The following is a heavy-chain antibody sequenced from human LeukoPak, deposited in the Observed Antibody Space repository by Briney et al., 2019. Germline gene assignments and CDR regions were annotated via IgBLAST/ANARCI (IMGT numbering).Heavy chain of an antibody. CDR2: INPNSGGT. CDR3: ASHYYDSSGYYYDQKYFQH. D-gene: IGHD3-22*01. J-gene: IGHJ1*01. CDR1: GYTFTGYY. V-gene: IGHV1-2*06. Sequence: GASVKVSXKASGYTFTGYYMHWVRQAPGQGLEWMGRINPNSGGTNYAQKFQGRVTMTRDTSISTAYMELSRLRSDGTAVYYCASHYYDSSGYYYDQKYFQHWGQGTLVTVSS.